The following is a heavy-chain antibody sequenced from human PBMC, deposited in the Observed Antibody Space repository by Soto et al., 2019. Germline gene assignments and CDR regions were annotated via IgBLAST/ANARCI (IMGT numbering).Heavy chain of an antibody. Sequence: QVHLVQSGAEVKEPGASVEVSCKGSGYAFTTNDITWMRQAPGQGLEWMGWISAHNGNTNYAQKLQGRVTVTRDTSTSTAYMELRSLRSDDTAVYYCARGRYGDYWGQGALVTVSS. J-gene: IGHJ4*02. D-gene: IGHD1-1*01. V-gene: IGHV1-18*01. CDR2: ISAHNGNT. CDR1: GYAFTTND. CDR3: ARGRYGDY.